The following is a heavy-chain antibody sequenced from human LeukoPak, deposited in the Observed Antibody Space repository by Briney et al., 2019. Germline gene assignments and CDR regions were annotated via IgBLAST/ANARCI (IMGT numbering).Heavy chain of an antibody. CDR3: TKGRAYYDSTGYYY. CDR2: TYYSGNT. J-gene: IGHJ4*02. Sequence: PSETLSLTCTVSGGSMTNYYWTWIRQSPGKGLEWIGHTYYSGNTNYNPSLKSRVTISIDTSKNQFSLKLSSVTAADTAVYYCTKGRAYYDSTGYYYWGRGILVTVSS. V-gene: IGHV4-59*01. CDR1: GGSMTNYY. D-gene: IGHD3-22*01.